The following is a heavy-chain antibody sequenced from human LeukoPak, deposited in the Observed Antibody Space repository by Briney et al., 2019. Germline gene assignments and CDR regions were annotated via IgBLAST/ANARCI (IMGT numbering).Heavy chain of an antibody. CDR1: GYSFTNYW. CDR3: ARHVAVAGNGY. J-gene: IGHJ4*02. CDR2: IYPGDSDT. Sequence: GESLKISCKGSGYSFTNYWIGWVRQMPGKGLEWMGIIYPGDSDTRYSPSFQGQVTISAVKSISTAYLQWSSLKASDTAMYYCARHVAVAGNGYWGQGTLVTVSS. V-gene: IGHV5-51*01. D-gene: IGHD6-19*01.